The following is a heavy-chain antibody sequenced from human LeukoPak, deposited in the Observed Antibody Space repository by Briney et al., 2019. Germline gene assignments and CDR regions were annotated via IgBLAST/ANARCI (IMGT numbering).Heavy chain of an antibody. D-gene: IGHD3-22*01. Sequence: SVKVSCKASGGTFSSYAISWVRQAPGQGLEWMGGIIPIFGTANYAQKFQGRVTITADESTSTAYMELSSLRSEDTAVYYCARDQDSSGPFDYWGQGTLVTVSS. CDR2: IIPIFGTA. CDR1: GGTFSSYA. V-gene: IGHV1-69*01. J-gene: IGHJ4*02. CDR3: ARDQDSSGPFDY.